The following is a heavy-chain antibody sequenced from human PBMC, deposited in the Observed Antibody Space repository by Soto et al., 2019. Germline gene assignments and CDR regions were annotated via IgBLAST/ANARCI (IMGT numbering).Heavy chain of an antibody. CDR1: GGTFSSYT. CDR2: IIPILGIA. D-gene: IGHD3-3*01. Sequence: QVQLVQSGAEVKKPGSSVNVSCKASGGTFSSYTISWVRQAPGQRLEWMGRIIPILGIANYAQKFQGRVTSTTDKSASTAYMELSSLRSEGTDVYYCACPAGRFLDAGAFDIWGQGTMVTVSS. CDR3: ACPAGRFLDAGAFDI. V-gene: IGHV1-69*02. J-gene: IGHJ3*02.